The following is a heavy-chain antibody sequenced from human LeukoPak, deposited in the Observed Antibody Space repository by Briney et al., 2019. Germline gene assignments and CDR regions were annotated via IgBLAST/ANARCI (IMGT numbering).Heavy chain of an antibody. CDR3: AKDELYSARTGISWFDP. J-gene: IGHJ5*02. CDR2: ISGSGGST. D-gene: IGHD6-6*01. Sequence: GGSLRLSCAASGFTFSSYAMSWVRQAPGKGLEWVSAISGSGGSTYYADSVKGRFTISRDNSKNTLYLQMNSLRAEDTAVYYCAKDELYSARTGISWFDPWGQGTLVTVSS. V-gene: IGHV3-23*01. CDR1: GFTFSSYA.